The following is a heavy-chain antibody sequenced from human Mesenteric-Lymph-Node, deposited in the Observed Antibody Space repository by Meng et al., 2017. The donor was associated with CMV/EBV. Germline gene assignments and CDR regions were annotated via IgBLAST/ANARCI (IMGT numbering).Heavy chain of an antibody. CDR3: AKDRVGGSHSFDL. J-gene: IGHJ4*02. CDR1: GFTFDDYA. V-gene: IGHV3-33*06. CDR2: IWYDEANK. D-gene: IGHD2-15*01. Sequence: GESLKISCAASGFTFDDYAMHWVRQAPGKGLEWVTVIWYDEANKYYADSVKGRFTISRDNSRNTLYLQMNSLRAEDTAVYYCAKDRVGGSHSFDLWGQGTLVTVSS.